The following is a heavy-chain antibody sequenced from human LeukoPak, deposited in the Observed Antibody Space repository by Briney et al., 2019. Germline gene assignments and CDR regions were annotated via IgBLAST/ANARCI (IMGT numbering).Heavy chain of an antibody. Sequence: PGRSLRLSCAASGFTFSSLWMHWVRQTPGKGLVWVSHINSDGSGTTYADSVKGRFTISRDNAKNTLYLQMNTLRAEDTAVYFCARGLYYAMDVWGQGTTVTVSS. V-gene: IGHV3-74*01. CDR1: GFTFSSLW. J-gene: IGHJ6*02. CDR2: INSDGSGT. CDR3: ARGLYYAMDV.